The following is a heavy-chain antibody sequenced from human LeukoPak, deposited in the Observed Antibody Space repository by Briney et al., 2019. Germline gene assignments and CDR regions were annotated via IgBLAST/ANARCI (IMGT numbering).Heavy chain of an antibody. V-gene: IGHV7-4-1*02. CDR2: INTNTGNP. CDR1: GYTFTTYA. J-gene: IGHJ3*01. Sequence: ASVKVSCKASGYTFTTYAMNWVRQAPGQGLEWMGWINTNTGNPTYAQGFTGRFVFSLDTSVSTAYLQISSLKAEDTAVYYCARIPGSGYSQGNAFDVWGQGTMVTVSS. CDR3: ARIPGSGYSQGNAFDV. D-gene: IGHD3-22*01.